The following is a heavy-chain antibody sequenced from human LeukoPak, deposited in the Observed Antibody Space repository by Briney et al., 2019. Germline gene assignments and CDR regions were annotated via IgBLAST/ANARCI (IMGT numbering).Heavy chain of an antibody. V-gene: IGHV3-30*18. CDR1: GFTFSSYG. Sequence: PGGPLRLSCAASGFTFSSYGMHWVRQAPGRGLEWVAVISYDGSNKYYADSVKGRFTISRDNSKNTLYLQMNSLRAEDTAVYYCAKDGALDAFDIWGQGTMVTVSS. J-gene: IGHJ3*02. CDR3: AKDGALDAFDI. CDR2: ISYDGSNK.